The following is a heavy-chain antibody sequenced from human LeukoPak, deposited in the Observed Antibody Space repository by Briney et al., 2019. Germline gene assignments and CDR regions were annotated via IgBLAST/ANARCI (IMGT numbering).Heavy chain of an antibody. D-gene: IGHD3-16*02. CDR1: GGSISSSSYY. V-gene: IGHV4-39*07. Sequence: SETLSLTCTVSGGSISSSSYYWGWIRQPPGKGLEWIGSIYYSGSTYYNPSLKSRVTISVDTSKNQFSLKLSSVTAADTAVYYCARTPRSRVYSLYYFDYWGQGTLVTVSS. J-gene: IGHJ4*02. CDR3: ARTPRSRVYSLYYFDY. CDR2: IYYSGST.